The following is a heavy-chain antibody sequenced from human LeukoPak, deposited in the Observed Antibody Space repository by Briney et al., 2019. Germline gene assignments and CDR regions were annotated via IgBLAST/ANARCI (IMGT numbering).Heavy chain of an antibody. CDR3: ARDSHRGYMDV. CDR1: GFTVSTNY. CDR2: IFSGGDT. V-gene: IGHV3-53*01. J-gene: IGHJ6*03. D-gene: IGHD1-14*01. Sequence: GGSLRLSCAASGFTVSTNYMTWVRQAPGRGLEWVSVIFSGGDTYYADSVKGRFTISRDTSKNTIYLQMNNLRAEDTAVYYCARDSHRGYMDVWGKGTTVTVSS.